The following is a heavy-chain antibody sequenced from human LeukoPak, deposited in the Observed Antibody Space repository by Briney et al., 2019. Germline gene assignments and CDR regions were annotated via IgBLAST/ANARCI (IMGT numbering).Heavy chain of an antibody. J-gene: IGHJ4*02. CDR2: IKQDGSEK. V-gene: IGHV3-7*01. Sequence: PGGSLRLSCAASGFTFSRYWMIWVRQAPGKGLEWVANIKQDGSEKYYVDSVKGRFTISRDNAKNSLYLQMNSLRAEDTAVYYCGRDLGRWGQGTLVTVSS. CDR1: GFTFSRYW. CDR3: GRDLGR.